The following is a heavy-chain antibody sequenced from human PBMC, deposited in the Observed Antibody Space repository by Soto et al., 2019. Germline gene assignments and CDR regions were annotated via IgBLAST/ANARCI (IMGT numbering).Heavy chain of an antibody. CDR1: GFTFSSYA. Sequence: PGGSLRLSCAASGFTFSSYAMSWVRQAPGKGLAWVSAISGSGGSTYYADSVKGRFTISRDNSKNTLYLQRNSLRAEDTAVYYCAKALLRAAGGFDYWGEGTLVTVSA. CDR3: AKALLRAAGGFDY. D-gene: IGHD3-16*01. J-gene: IGHJ4*02. V-gene: IGHV3-23*01. CDR2: ISGSGGST.